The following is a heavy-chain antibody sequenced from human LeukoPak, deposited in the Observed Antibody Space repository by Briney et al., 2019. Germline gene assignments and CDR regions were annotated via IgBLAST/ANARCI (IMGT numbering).Heavy chain of an antibody. CDR2: ISYDGGNE. V-gene: IGHV3-30-3*01. CDR3: ARVRVGATTGDTFDI. J-gene: IGHJ3*02. Sequence: GGSLRLSCAASGFTFTIYATDWVRQAPGKGLEWVAAISYDGGNEYYADSVKGRFTISRDNSKNTLYLQMNSLRVEDTAVYYCARVRVGATTGDTFDIWGQGTMVTVDS. D-gene: IGHD1-26*01. CDR1: GFTFTIYA.